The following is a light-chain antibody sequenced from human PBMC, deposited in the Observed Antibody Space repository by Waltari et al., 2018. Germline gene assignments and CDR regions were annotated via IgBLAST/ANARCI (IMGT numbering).Light chain of an antibody. V-gene: IGLV1-40*01. CDR1: SSNIGTIYH. CDR2: GNH. Sequence: QSVLTQPPSVSGAPGHRVPIPCPGSSSNIGTIYHAHWYQQRPGTAPKLLIRGNHKRPSGVPDRFSGSKSGTSASLAITGLQAEDEADYYFQSYDSGLGGSVFGGGTRLTVL. J-gene: IGLJ3*02. CDR3: QSYDSGLGGSV.